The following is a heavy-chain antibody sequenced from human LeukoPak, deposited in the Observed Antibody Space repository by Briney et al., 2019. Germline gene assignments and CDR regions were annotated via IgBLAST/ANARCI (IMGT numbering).Heavy chain of an antibody. CDR3: ARGRFPLYCGGDCYRAGWFDP. J-gene: IGHJ5*02. D-gene: IGHD2-21*01. V-gene: IGHV1-8*01. Sequence: ASVKVSCKASGYTFTSYDINWVRQATGQGLEWMGWMNPNRGNTGYAQKFQGRVTMTRNTSISTAYMELSSLRSEDTALYYCARGRFPLYCGGDCYRAGWFDPWGQGTLVTVSS. CDR1: GYTFTSYD. CDR2: MNPNRGNT.